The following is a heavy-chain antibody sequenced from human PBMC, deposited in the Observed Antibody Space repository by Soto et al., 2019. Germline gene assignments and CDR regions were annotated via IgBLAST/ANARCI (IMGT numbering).Heavy chain of an antibody. V-gene: IGHV4-34*01. CDR1: GVSFSGSY. CDR2: ISHSGST. Sequence: SETLSLTCAVYGVSFSGSYWSWIRQPPGKGLEWIGEISHSGSTNYNPSLKSRVTMSIDMSNNQFSLKLRSVTAADTAVYYCAGVDILTGLRTDAFDIWGQGTMVSVSS. CDR3: AGVDILTGLRTDAFDI. D-gene: IGHD3-9*01. J-gene: IGHJ3*02.